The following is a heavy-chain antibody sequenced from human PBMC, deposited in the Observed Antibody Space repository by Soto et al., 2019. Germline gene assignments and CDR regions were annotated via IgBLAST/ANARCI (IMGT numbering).Heavy chain of an antibody. V-gene: IGHV3-30-3*01. J-gene: IGHJ4*02. Sequence: GGSLRLSCAASGFTFSSYAMHWVRQAPGKGLEWVAVISYDGSNKYYADSVKGRFTISRDNSKNTLYLQMNSLRAEDTAVYYCARDTNRRYYYDSSGYYPDYWGQGTLVTVSS. D-gene: IGHD3-22*01. CDR2: ISYDGSNK. CDR1: GFTFSSYA. CDR3: ARDTNRRYYYDSSGYYPDY.